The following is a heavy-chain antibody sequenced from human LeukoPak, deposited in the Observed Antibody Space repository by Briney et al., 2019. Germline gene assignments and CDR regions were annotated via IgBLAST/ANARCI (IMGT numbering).Heavy chain of an antibody. CDR1: GGSFSGYY. D-gene: IGHD6-13*01. CDR3: ARCTTGYSSSWGFDY. V-gene: IGHV4-34*01. J-gene: IGHJ4*02. Sequence: SETLSLTCAVYGGSFSGYYWSWIRQPPGKGLEWIGEINHSGSTNYNPSLKSRVTISVDTSKNQFSLKLSSVTAADTAVYYCARCTTGYSSSWGFDYWGQGTLVTVSS. CDR2: INHSGST.